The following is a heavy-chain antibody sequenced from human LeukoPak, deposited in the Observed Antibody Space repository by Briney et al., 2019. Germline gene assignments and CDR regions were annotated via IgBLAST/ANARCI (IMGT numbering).Heavy chain of an antibody. CDR2: INAGNGNT. J-gene: IGHJ4*02. D-gene: IGHD3-22*01. Sequence: ASVKVSCKASGYTFTSYAMHWVRQAPGQRLEWMGWINAGNGNTKYSQKFQGRVTITRDTSAGTAYMELSSLRSEDTAVYYCARGGYYYDSSGYSHLPDYWGQGTLVTVSA. CDR1: GYTFTSYA. CDR3: ARGGYYYDSSGYSHLPDY. V-gene: IGHV1-3*01.